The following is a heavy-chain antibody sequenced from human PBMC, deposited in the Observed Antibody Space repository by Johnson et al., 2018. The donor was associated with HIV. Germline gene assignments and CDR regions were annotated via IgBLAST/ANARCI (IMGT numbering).Heavy chain of an antibody. CDR2: YSGTGSTI. Sequence: QVQLAESGGGLVKPGGSLRLSCAALGSTFSDYYMSWIRQAPGTRLERVSYYSGTGSTIYTTVSVKGRFTIPTGHAKNTLYLQKNSLGADDTAVYYYAGDGPSLNMIRVVISHDAFNIWGQGTMVTVSS. CDR1: GSTFSDYY. V-gene: IGHV3-11*04. CDR3: AGDGPSLNMIRVVISHDAFNI. D-gene: IGHD3-10*01. J-gene: IGHJ3*02.